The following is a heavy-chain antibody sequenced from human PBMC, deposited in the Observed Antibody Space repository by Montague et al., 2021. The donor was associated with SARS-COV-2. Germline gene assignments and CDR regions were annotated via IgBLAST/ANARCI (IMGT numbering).Heavy chain of an antibody. V-gene: IGHV5-10-1*01. J-gene: IGHJ5*02. D-gene: IGHD3-10*01. Sequence: QSGAEVKKPGESLRISCKGSGYSFTSYWISWARQMPGKGLEWMGRIDPSDSYTNYSPSFQGHVTISADKSISTAYLQWSSLKASDTAMYYCARQNTYYYGSGSYLGWFDPWGQGTLVTVSS. CDR1: GYSFTSYW. CDR2: IDPSDSYT. CDR3: ARQNTYYYGSGSYLGWFDP.